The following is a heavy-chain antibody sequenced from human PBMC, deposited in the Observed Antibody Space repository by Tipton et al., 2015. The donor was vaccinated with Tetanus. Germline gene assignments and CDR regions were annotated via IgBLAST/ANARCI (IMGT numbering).Heavy chain of an antibody. CDR3: ARDYCSSTSCFLYDS. J-gene: IGHJ5*01. D-gene: IGHD2-2*01. CDR2: ISGNNGDT. V-gene: IGHV1-18*01. Sequence: QLVQSGAEVKKPGASMKVSCKAFGYIFTSYGISWVRRAPGQGLEWMGWISGNNGDTKYAQNLQGRVTMTTDTSTSTAYMELRSLRSDDTAVYYCARDYCSSTSCFLYDSWGQGTLVTVSS. CDR1: GYIFTSYG.